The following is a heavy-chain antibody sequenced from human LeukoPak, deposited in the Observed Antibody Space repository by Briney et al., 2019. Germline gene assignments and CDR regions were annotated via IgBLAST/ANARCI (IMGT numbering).Heavy chain of an antibody. CDR2: IIPIFGTA. CDR1: GGTFSSYA. CDR3: ARVSSSSSYYYYYMDI. V-gene: IGHV1-69*05. Sequence: GASVKVSCKASGGTFSSYAISWVRQAPGQGLEWMGRIIPIFGTANYAQKFQGRVTITTDESTSTAYMELSSLRSEDTAVYYCARVSSSSSYYYYYMDIWGKGTTVTLSS. J-gene: IGHJ6*03. D-gene: IGHD6-6*01.